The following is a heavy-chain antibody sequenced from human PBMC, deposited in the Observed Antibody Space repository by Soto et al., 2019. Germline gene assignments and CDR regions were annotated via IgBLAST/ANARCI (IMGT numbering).Heavy chain of an antibody. V-gene: IGHV3-48*02. Sequence: GGSLRLSCAASGFTFSSYSMNWVRQAPGKGLEWISYISTTSSSIYYADSVKGRFAISRDNAKNSLFLQMNSLRDEDTAVYYCARKGVAFDYWGQGALVT. CDR3: ARKGVAFDY. CDR1: GFTFSSYS. D-gene: IGHD3-3*01. J-gene: IGHJ4*02. CDR2: ISTTSSSI.